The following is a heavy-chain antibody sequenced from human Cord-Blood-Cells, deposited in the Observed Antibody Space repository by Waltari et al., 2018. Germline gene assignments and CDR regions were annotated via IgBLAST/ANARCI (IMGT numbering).Heavy chain of an antibody. D-gene: IGHD3-22*01. J-gene: IGHJ4*02. CDR3: AKDRLYYYDSSGYFDN. CDR1: GFTSSSYG. CDR2: ISYDGSNK. Sequence: QVQLVESGGGVVQPGRSLRLSCAASGFTSSSYGMPWVRQAPGKGLEWVAVISYDGSNKYYADSVKGRFTISRDNSKNTLYLQMNSLRAEDTAVYYCAKDRLYYYDSSGYFDNWGQGTLVTVSS. V-gene: IGHV3-30*18.